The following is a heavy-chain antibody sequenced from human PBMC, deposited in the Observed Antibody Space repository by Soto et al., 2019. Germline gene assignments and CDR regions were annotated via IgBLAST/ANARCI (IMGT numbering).Heavy chain of an antibody. CDR1: GYTFTNYG. Sequence: QVQLVQSGAEVKKPGASVKVSCKASGYTFTNYGISWVRQAPGQGLEWMGWISAYNGDTNYAQKLQGRVTMTTDTSPSTAYMELRSLRSDDTDGYYCAKDLSYYLDSSVRPVVFDIWGRGTMVTVSS. V-gene: IGHV1-18*04. J-gene: IGHJ3*02. CDR2: ISAYNGDT. CDR3: AKDLSYYLDSSVRPVVFDI. D-gene: IGHD3-22*01.